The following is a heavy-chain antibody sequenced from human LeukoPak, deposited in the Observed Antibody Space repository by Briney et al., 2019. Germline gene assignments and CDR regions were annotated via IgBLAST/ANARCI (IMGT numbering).Heavy chain of an antibody. V-gene: IGHV3-64*04. D-gene: IGHD3-16*01. CDR1: GFTFSSLA. J-gene: IGHJ4*02. CDR2: IYSDGSRT. Sequence: PGGSLRLSCAASGFTFSSLAMHWVRQAPGKGLEYLSAIYSDGSRTYYADSVKGRFTISRDNSKNTLYLQMNSLRAEDTAVYYCARDGARVYWGQGTLVTVSS. CDR3: ARDGARVY.